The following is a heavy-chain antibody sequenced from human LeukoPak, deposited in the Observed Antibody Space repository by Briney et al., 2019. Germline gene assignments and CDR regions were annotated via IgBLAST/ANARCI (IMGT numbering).Heavy chain of an antibody. J-gene: IGHJ4*02. CDR1: GFTFSSNA. Sequence: QTGGSLRLSCAASGFTFSSNAMSWVRQAPGEGLEWVSAISGSGGSTYYADSVKGRFTISRDNSKNTLYLQMNSLRAEDTAVYYCAKRAAAGTSYFDYWGQGTLVTVSS. CDR3: AKRAAAGTSYFDY. CDR2: ISGSGGST. D-gene: IGHD6-13*01. V-gene: IGHV3-23*01.